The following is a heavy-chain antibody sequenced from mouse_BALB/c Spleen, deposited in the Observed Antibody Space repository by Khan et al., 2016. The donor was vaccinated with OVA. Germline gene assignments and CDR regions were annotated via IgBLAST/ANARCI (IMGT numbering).Heavy chain of an antibody. CDR2: INTYTGDP. D-gene: IGHD2-14*01. J-gene: IGHJ4*01. CDR1: GYTFRNNG. Sequence: QIQLVQSGPELKKPGETVKISCKASGYTFRNNGMNWVKQTPGKGLKWMGWINTYTGDPTYADDFKGRFAFSLETSADTAYLQINNLKYEDTATYFCARVGYNGTMDSWGQGTSVTVSS. CDR3: ARVGYNGTMDS. V-gene: IGHV9-3-1*01.